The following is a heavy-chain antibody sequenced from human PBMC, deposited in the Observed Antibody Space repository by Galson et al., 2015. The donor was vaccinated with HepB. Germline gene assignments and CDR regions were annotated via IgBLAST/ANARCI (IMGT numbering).Heavy chain of an antibody. CDR3: ARDRGSYEDC. Sequence: SVKVSCKASGYTFTGYALHWVRRAPGQSLEWMGWINAGNGNTKYSQKFQGRVTITRDTSASTAYMELSSLRSEDTAVYYCARDRGSYEDCWGQGTLVTVSS. CDR1: GYTFTGYA. J-gene: IGHJ4*02. D-gene: IGHD1-26*01. CDR2: INAGNGNT. V-gene: IGHV1-3*01.